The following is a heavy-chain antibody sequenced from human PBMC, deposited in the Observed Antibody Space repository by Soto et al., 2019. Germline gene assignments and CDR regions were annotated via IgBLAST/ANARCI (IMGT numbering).Heavy chain of an antibody. J-gene: IGHJ4*02. D-gene: IGHD3-9*01. Sequence: GGSLRLSCVVSGLTFSHFAMSWVRQAPGKGLEWVSTLTGSSGVTYYADSVKGRFAISRYNSRNTLSLQMNSLTAEDTAVYYCAKGGATYGLLTHDYWSQGTRVTVSS. CDR3: AKGGATYGLLTHDY. CDR2: LTGSSGVT. CDR1: GLTFSHFA. V-gene: IGHV3-23*01.